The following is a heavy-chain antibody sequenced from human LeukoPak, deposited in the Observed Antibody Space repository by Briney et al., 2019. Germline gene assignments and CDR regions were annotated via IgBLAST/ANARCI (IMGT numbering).Heavy chain of an antibody. V-gene: IGHV4-59*11. D-gene: IGHD3-22*01. J-gene: IGHJ3*02. CDR3: ARGDYDSRGHYHLGAFNI. CDR1: GGSISSHY. CDR2: IYYRGST. Sequence: SETLSLTCTVSGGSISSHYWSWIRQPPEKGLEWIGYIYYRGSTNYNPSLKSRVTISVDTSKIQFSLKLSSVTAVDTAVYYCARGDYDSRGHYHLGAFNIWGQGTMVTVSS.